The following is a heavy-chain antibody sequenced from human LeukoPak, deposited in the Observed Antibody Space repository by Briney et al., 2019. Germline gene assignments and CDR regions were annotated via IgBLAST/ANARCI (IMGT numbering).Heavy chain of an antibody. V-gene: IGHV3-7*02. CDR3: ARVWGIAAAGGEIEY. CDR1: GFTFSDYW. D-gene: IGHD6-13*01. CDR2: IKHDAGEK. J-gene: IGHJ4*02. Sequence: PGGSLRLSCVASGFTFSDYWMSWVRQAPGKGLEWVAHIKHDAGEKYYVDSVKGRFTISRDNAKNSPYLQMNSLRDEDTAVYYCARVWGIAAAGGEIEYWGQGTLATVSS.